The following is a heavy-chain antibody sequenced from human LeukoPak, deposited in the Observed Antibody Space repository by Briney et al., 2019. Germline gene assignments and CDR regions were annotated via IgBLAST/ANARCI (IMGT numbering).Heavy chain of an antibody. CDR1: GGSLSSSSYY. J-gene: IGHJ4*02. CDR3: ARRGPDSGGYYFDY. Sequence: PSETLSLTCTVSGGSLSSSSYYWGWIRQPPGKGLEWIGRIYYSGSTYYNPSLKSRVTISVGTSKNQFSLKLSSVTAADTAAYYCARRGPDSGGYYFDYWGQGTLVTVSS. V-gene: IGHV4-39*01. D-gene: IGHD3-22*01. CDR2: IYYSGST.